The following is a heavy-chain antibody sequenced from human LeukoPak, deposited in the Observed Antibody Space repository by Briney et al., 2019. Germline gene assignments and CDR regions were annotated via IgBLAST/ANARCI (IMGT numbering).Heavy chain of an antibody. CDR1: GFTFSSYN. V-gene: IGHV3-13*01. CDR3: ARRGGSRGYYDAFDN. CDR2: VGTAGDT. D-gene: IGHD3-22*01. Sequence: GGSLRLSCTASGFTFSSYNMHWVRQPTGKGLEWVSAVGTAGDTYYPGSVKGRFTISRENAKNSLYLQMNSLRAGDTAVYYCARRGGSRGYYDAFDNWGQGTIATVSS. J-gene: IGHJ3*02.